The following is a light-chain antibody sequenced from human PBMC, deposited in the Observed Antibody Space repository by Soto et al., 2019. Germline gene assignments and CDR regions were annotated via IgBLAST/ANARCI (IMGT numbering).Light chain of an antibody. J-gene: IGKJ1*01. CDR3: QQNQAIPPT. CDR2: VAS. V-gene: IGKV1-39*01. Sequence: DIKMTQSPSSLSASVGDRVTVTCRASQSIDTYLNWYQQRPGQAPKLLIYVASTLQSGVPSRFSGSGSGTHFTLTIGSLQPEDFATYYCQQNQAIPPTFGQGTRVE. CDR1: QSIDTY.